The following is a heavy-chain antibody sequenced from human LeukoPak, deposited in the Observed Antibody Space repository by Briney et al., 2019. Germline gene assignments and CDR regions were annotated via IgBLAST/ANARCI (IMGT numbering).Heavy chain of an antibody. CDR3: ARDPRTAVAALDY. CDR1: GFTFSRHG. J-gene: IGHJ4*02. D-gene: IGHD6-19*01. CDR2: ISNDGSRK. Sequence: GGSLRLSCAPSGFTFSRHGMHWVRQAPGKGLEWVAIISNDGSRKYYAHSVEGRFTISRDNSKNTLYLQMNSLRAEDTAVYYCARDPRTAVAALDYWGQGTLVTVSS. V-gene: IGHV3-30*03.